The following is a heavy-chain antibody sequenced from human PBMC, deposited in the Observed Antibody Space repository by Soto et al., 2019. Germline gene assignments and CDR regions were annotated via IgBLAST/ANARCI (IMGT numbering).Heavy chain of an antibody. CDR1: GFTFSKYW. CDR3: AIQDCTNDVCLEAAVTVGGALEY. D-gene: IGHD2-8*01. J-gene: IGHJ4*02. Sequence: EVQLVESGGGLVQPGKALRLSCAASGFTFSKYWMHWVRQAPGKGPVWVSDISGAGTTTDYADSVKGRFTLSRDNAKNTLYLQMDRLRVEDTAVYYCAIQDCTNDVCLEAAVTVGGALEYWGQGAQVTVTS. V-gene: IGHV3-74*01. CDR2: ISGAGTTT.